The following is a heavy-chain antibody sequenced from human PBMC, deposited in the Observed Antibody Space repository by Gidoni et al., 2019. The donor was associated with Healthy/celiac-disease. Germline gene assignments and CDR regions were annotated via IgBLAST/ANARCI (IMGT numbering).Heavy chain of an antibody. CDR2: ISAYNGNT. Sequence: QVQLVQSGAEVKKPGASVKVSCKASGYTFTSYGSSWVRQAPGQGLEWMGWISAYNGNTNYAQKLQGRVPMPTDTSTSTAYMELRSLRSDDTAVYSCARDYKGEHITIFGVVTRLYYYGMDVWGQGTTVTVSS. J-gene: IGHJ6*02. CDR1: GYTFTSYG. CDR3: ARDYKGEHITIFGVVTRLYYYGMDV. D-gene: IGHD3-3*01. V-gene: IGHV1-18*01.